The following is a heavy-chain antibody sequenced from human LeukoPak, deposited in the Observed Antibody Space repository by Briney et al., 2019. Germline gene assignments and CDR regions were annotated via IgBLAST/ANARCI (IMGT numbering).Heavy chain of an antibody. CDR1: GFTFSDYY. D-gene: IGHD3-10*01. CDR3: ASGRGFGPVDGMDV. Sequence: GGSLRLSCAASGFTFSDYYMSWIRQAPGKGLEWDSYISSSSSYTNYADSVKGRFTISRDNAKNSLYLQMNSLRAEDTAVYYCASGRGFGPVDGMDVWGKGTTVTVSS. J-gene: IGHJ6*04. CDR2: ISSSSSYT. V-gene: IGHV3-11*06.